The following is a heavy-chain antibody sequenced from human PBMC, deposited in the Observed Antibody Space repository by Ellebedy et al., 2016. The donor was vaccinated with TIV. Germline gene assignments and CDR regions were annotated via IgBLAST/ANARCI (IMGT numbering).Heavy chain of an antibody. D-gene: IGHD3-9*01. J-gene: IGHJ4*02. Sequence: SETLSLXXTVSGGSISSGGYYWSWIRQHPGKGLEWIGYIYYSGSTYYNPSLKSRVTISVDTSKNQFSLKLSSVTAADTAVYYCARAYYDILTGYNYWGQGTLVTVSS. CDR2: IYYSGST. CDR1: GGSISSGGYY. V-gene: IGHV4-31*03. CDR3: ARAYYDILTGYNY.